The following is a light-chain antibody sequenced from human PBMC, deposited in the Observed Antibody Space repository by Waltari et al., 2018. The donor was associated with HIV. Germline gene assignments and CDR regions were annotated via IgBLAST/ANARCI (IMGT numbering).Light chain of an antibody. CDR1: PSILDRSNARSS. CDR3: QHYYDTLVS. V-gene: IGKV4-1*01. J-gene: IGKJ4*01. CDR2: WVS. Sequence: DIVMTQSPYSLAVSLGQRATLICKSSPSILDRSNARSSLALYQQKPGQPPKLLIYWVSIRESGVPDRFSGSGSGTDFTLTISGLQAEDVAVYYCQHYYDTLVSFGGGTRVEF.